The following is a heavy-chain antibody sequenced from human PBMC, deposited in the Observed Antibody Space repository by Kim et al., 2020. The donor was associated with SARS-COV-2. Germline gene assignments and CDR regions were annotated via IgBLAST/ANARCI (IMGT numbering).Heavy chain of an antibody. CDR1: GFIFSGSG. CDR2: IKSKANSDAT. CDR3: TPVPGTTLAVCGSFGI. J-gene: IGHJ3*02. D-gene: IGHD1-1*01. V-gene: IGHV3-73*01. Sequence: GGSLRLSCAASGFIFSGSGMHWVRQASGKGLEWGGRIKSKANSDATAYAAPVKGRFTISRDDSKTTTYLQMNSLKTEDTAVYYCTPVPGTTLAVCGSFGIWGQGTMVTVSS.